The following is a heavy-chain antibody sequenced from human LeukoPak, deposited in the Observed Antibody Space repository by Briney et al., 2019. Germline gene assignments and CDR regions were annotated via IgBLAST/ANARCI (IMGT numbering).Heavy chain of an antibody. J-gene: IGHJ6*03. Sequence: GGSLRLSCAASGFTFDEDAMSWVRQAPGKGLEWVSGISWNGYTGYADSVGGRFTISRDNAKNSLYLQLNSLRAEDTGLYYCAIEGSSTYYYYYMDVWGRGTTVTVSS. CDR1: GFTFDEDA. D-gene: IGHD2-2*01. CDR2: ISWNGYT. V-gene: IGHV3-20*04. CDR3: AIEGSSTYYYYYMDV.